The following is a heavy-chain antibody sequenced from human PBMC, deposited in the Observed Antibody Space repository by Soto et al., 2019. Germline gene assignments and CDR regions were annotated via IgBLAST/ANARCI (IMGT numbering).Heavy chain of an antibody. Sequence: VKVSCKASGYTFTSYDITWVRQAPGQGLELMGWISAYTGNTNYAQKFQGRVTMTTDTSTSTAYMELRSLRSDDTAVYYCARAGTTVPNILCEVDTTMSIFDYWGQGTLVTVSS. CDR2: ISAYTGNT. D-gene: IGHD5-18*01. CDR1: GYTFTSYD. V-gene: IGHV1-18*01. J-gene: IGHJ4*02. CDR3: ARAGTTVPNILCEVDTTMSIFDY.